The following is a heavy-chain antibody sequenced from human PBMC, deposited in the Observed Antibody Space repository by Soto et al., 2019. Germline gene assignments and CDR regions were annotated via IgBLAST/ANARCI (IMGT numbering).Heavy chain of an antibody. CDR2: TYYRSKWYN. J-gene: IGHJ6*02. V-gene: IGHV6-1*01. CDR3: ARDLGQGPFSHTLLNWNYGPQPRYYYYGMDV. CDR1: GDSVSSNSAA. D-gene: IGHD1-7*01. Sequence: QSQTLSLTCAISGDSVSSNSAAWNWIRQSPSRGLEWLGRTYYRSKWYNDYAVSVKSRITINPDTSKNQFSLQLNSVTPEDTAVYYCARDLGQGPFSHTLLNWNYGPQPRYYYYGMDVWGQGTTVTVSS.